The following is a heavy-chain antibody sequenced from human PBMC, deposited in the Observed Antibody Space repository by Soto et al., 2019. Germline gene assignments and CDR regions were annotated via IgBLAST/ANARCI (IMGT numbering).Heavy chain of an antibody. J-gene: IGHJ6*02. CDR1: GYTFTSYG. Sequence: QVQLVQSGAEVKKPGASVTVSCKASGYTFTSYGISWVRQAPGQGLEWMGWISAYNGNTNYAQKLQGRVTMTTDTSTSPGYMELRSLRADDTAVYYCARAREVVPAAGAAMGYYGIDVWGPGTTVTVSS. CDR3: ARAREVVPAAGAAMGYYGIDV. V-gene: IGHV1-18*04. CDR2: ISAYNGNT. D-gene: IGHD2-2*01.